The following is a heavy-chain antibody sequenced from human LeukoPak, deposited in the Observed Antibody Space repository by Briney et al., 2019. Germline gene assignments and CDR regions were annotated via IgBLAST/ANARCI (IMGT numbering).Heavy chain of an antibody. CDR1: GGSISSGDYY. Sequence: SETLSLTCTVSGGSISSGDYYWSWIRQPPGKGLEWIGYIYYSGSTYYNPSLKSRVTISVDTSKNQFSLKLSSVTAADTAVYYCARGPEMATIFDYWGQGTLVTVSS. J-gene: IGHJ4*02. CDR3: ARGPEMATIFDY. D-gene: IGHD5-24*01. CDR2: IYYSGST. V-gene: IGHV4-30-4*01.